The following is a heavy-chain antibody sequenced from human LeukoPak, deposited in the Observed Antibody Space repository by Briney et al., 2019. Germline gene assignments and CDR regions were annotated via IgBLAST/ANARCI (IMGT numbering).Heavy chain of an antibody. D-gene: IGHD3-22*01. CDR2: IIPIFGTA. CDR3: ARDYYDTDAFDI. J-gene: IGHJ3*02. CDR1: GSTFSSYA. V-gene: IGHV1-69*05. Sequence: SVKVSCKASGSTFSSYAISWVRQAPGQWLEWMGRIIPIFGTANYAQKFQGRVTITTDESTSTAYMELSSLRSEDTAVYYCARDYYDTDAFDIWGQGTMVTVSS.